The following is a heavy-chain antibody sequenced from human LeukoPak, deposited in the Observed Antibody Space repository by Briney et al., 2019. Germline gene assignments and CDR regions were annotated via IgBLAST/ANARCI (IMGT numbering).Heavy chain of an antibody. D-gene: IGHD5-18*01. CDR2: FDPEDGET. V-gene: IGHV1-24*01. Sequence: GASVKVSCKVSGYTLTELSMHWVRQAPGRGLEWMGGFDPEDGETIYAQKFQGRVTMTEDTSTDTAYMELSSLRSEDTAVYYCARGGAGKGYSYAKEYFDLWGRGTLVTVSS. J-gene: IGHJ2*01. CDR3: ARGGAGKGYSYAKEYFDL. CDR1: GYTLTELS.